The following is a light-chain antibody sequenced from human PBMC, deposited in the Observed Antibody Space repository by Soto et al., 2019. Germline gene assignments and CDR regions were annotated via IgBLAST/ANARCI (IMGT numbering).Light chain of an antibody. CDR1: QSVSSN. CDR3: QQYNNWPRT. Sequence: EIVMTQSPATLSVSPGERATLSCRPSQSVSSNLAWYQQKPGQAPRLLIYGASTRATGIPARFSGSGSGTEFTLTISSLQSEDFAVYYSQQYNNWPRTFGQGTKVEIK. J-gene: IGKJ1*01. CDR2: GAS. V-gene: IGKV3-15*01.